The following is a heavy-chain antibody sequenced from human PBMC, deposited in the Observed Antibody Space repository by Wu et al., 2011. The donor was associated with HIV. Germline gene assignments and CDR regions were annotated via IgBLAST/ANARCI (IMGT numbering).Heavy chain of an antibody. CDR3: ARTYVVVLEIVPSRMDV. Sequence: QVQLVQSGPEVKKPGASVKVSCTASSYTFGSYAMGWVRQAPGQGLEWMGWISAYTGSIKYAQKFQDRVTMTTDTSASIAYMELRSLRFDDTAVYYCARTYVVVLEIVPSRMDVWAKGPRSPSP. D-gene: IGHD2-2*01. CDR2: ISAYTGSI. V-gene: IGHV1-18*01. CDR1: SYTFGSYA. J-gene: IGHJ6*02.